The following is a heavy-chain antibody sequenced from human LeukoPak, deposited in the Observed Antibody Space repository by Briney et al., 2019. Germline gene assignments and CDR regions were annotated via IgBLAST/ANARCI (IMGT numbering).Heavy chain of an antibody. CDR2: IFDSGAPS. Sequence: GSLRLSCLASRISFRHHAVNWVRQAPGKRLEWVSSIFDSGAPSYSADSVKGRFTISRDNSQNTFHLQMENLRPEASPTYSCTKAVGGGRDAYEVWSRGTRVIVSS. CDR1: RISFRHHA. J-gene: IGHJ3*01. V-gene: IGHV3-23*01. D-gene: IGHD3-16*01. CDR3: TKAVGGGRDAYEV.